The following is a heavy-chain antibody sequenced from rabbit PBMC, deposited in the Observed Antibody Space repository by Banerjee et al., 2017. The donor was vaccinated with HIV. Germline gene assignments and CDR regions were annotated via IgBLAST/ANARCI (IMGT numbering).Heavy chain of an antibody. Sequence: QSLEESGGDLVKPGASLTLTCTASGFDFSSYHMGWVRQAPGKGLEWIGDIYAGSGSTYYASWVNGRFTISKTSSTTVTLQMTSLTAADTATYFCASHPDSSWGLWGQGTLVTVS. J-gene: IGHJ4*01. CDR1: GFDFSSYH. V-gene: IGHV1S40*01. CDR3: ASHPDSSWGL. D-gene: IGHD4-2*01. CDR2: IYAGSGST.